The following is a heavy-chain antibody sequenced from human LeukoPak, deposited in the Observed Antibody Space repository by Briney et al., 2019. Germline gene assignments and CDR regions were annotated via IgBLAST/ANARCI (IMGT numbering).Heavy chain of an antibody. CDR3: ARAPSEIGGYYPEYSPQ. V-gene: IGHV3-74*01. CDR2: IKSDGST. CDR1: GFTFSSYW. Sequence: GGSLRLSCAASGFTFSSYWVHWVRQAPGKGPVWVSRIKSDGSTNYADSLKGRFTTSRAKAKTTVSLQMNSLRAEAPAVYYCARAPSEIGGYYPEYSPQWGQATLATVSS. J-gene: IGHJ1*01. D-gene: IGHD3-22*01.